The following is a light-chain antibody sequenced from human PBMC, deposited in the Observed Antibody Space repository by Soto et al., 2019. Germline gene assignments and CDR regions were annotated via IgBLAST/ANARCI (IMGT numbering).Light chain of an antibody. CDR3: QQRSAWPLT. CDR2: DGS. CDR1: QSIGDY. V-gene: IGKV3-11*01. J-gene: IGKJ4*01. Sequence: IVLTQSPATLSLSPGEGATLSCRASQSIGDYVAWFQQKPGQAPRLLIYDGSNRAVGIPASFSGSASGTDSTLTISRLEPEDFAVYYCQQRSAWPLTFGGGTRVE.